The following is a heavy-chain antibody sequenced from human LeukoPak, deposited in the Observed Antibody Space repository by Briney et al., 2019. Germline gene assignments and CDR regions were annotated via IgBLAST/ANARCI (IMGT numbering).Heavy chain of an antibody. Sequence: ASVKVSCKASGYTFTSYAMHWVRQAPGQRLEWMGWINAGNGNTKYSQEFQGRVTITRDTSASTAYMELSSLRSEDMAVYYCARGGRAWIQLWEFDYWGQGTLVTVSS. CDR1: GYTFTSYA. CDR3: ARGGRAWIQLWEFDY. CDR2: INAGNGNT. V-gene: IGHV1-3*03. D-gene: IGHD5-18*01. J-gene: IGHJ4*02.